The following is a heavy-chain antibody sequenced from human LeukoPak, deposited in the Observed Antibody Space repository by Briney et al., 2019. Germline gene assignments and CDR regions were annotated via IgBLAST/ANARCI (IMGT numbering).Heavy chain of an antibody. V-gene: IGHV1-46*01. CDR3: ARESDFWSGESDY. Sequence: ASVKVSCKASGYTFTSYDINWVRQATGQGLEWMGIINPSGGSTSYAQKFQGRVTMTRDTSTSTVYMELSSLRSEDTAVYYCARESDFWSGESDYWGQGTLVTVSS. CDR2: INPSGGST. J-gene: IGHJ4*02. D-gene: IGHD3-3*01. CDR1: GYTFTSYD.